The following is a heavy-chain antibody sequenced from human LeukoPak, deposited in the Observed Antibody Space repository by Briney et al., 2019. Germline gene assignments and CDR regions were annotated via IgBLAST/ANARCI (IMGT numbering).Heavy chain of an antibody. CDR3: ARHGSGSYYNVWYWFDP. J-gene: IGHJ5*02. Sequence: GESLKISCKGSGYSFTSYWIGWVRQMPGKGLEWMGIIYPGDSDTRYCPSFQGQVTISADKSISTAYLQWSSLKASDTAMYYCARHGSGSYYNVWYWFDPWGQGTLVTVSS. CDR1: GYSFTSYW. D-gene: IGHD3-10*01. V-gene: IGHV5-51*01. CDR2: IYPGDSDT.